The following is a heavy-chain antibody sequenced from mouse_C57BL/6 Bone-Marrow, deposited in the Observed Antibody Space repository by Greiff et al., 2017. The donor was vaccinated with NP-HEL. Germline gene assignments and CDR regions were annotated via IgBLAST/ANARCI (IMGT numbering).Heavy chain of an antibody. CDR2: IDPEDGDT. J-gene: IGHJ2*01. Sequence: VQLQQPGAELVKPGASVKVSCKASGYTFTSYWMHWVKQRPEQGLEWIGRIDPEDGDTEYAPKFQGKATMTADTSSNTAYLQLSSLTSEDTAVYYCTTGYFDYWGQGTTLTVSS. CDR3: TTGYFDY. V-gene: IGHV14-1*01. CDR1: GYTFTSYW.